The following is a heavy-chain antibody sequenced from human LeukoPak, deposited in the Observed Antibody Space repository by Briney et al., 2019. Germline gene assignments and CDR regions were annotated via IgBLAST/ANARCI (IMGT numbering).Heavy chain of an antibody. Sequence: PSETLSLTCAVYGGSFSGYYWSWIRQPPGKALEWLAHLFSNDEKSYSTSLKSRLTISKDTSKSQVVLTMTNMDPVDTATYYCARFTVAGTYELDYWGQGTLVTVSS. CDR1: GGSFSGYYW. V-gene: IGHV2-26*01. CDR2: LFSNDEK. D-gene: IGHD6-19*01. CDR3: ARFTVAGTYELDY. J-gene: IGHJ4*02.